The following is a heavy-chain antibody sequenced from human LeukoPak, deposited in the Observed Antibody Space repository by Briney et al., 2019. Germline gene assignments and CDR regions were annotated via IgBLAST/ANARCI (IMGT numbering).Heavy chain of an antibody. V-gene: IGHV3-23*01. D-gene: IGHD2-15*01. CDR2: ISGSGGST. J-gene: IGHJ4*02. CDR3: ARSVLSRSTPDY. CDR1: GFTFSSYA. Sequence: GGSLRLSCAASGFTFSSYAMSWVRQAPGKGLEWVSAISGSGGSTYYADSVKGRFTISRDNSKNTLYLQMNSLRAEDTAVYYCARSVLSRSTPDYWGQGTLVTVSS.